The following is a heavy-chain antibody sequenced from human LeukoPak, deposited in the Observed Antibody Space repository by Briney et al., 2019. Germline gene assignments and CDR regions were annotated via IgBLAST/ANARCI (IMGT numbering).Heavy chain of an antibody. CDR3: AKDLGLRYYYDSSGYLGN. CDR2: ISGSGGST. V-gene: IGHV3-23*01. J-gene: IGHJ4*02. CDR1: GFTFSSYA. D-gene: IGHD3-22*01. Sequence: GGSQRLSCAASGFTFSSYAMSWVRQAPGKGLEWVSAISGSGGSTYYADSVKGRFTISRDNSKNTLYLQMNSLRAEDTAVYYCAKDLGLRYYYDSSGYLGNWGQGTLVTVSS.